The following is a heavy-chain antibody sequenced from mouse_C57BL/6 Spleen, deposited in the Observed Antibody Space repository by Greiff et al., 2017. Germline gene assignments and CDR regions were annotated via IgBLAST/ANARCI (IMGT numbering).Heavy chain of an antibody. CDR2: ISDGGSYT. CDR1: GFTFSSYA. CDR3: ARDNWDYFDY. J-gene: IGHJ2*01. V-gene: IGHV5-4*01. D-gene: IGHD4-1*01. Sequence: EVQLVESGGGLVKPGGSLKLSCAASGFTFSSYAMSWVRQIPEKRLEWVATISDGGSYTYYPDNVKGRFTISRDNAKNNLYLQMSHLKSEDTAMYYCARDNWDYFDYWGQGTTLTVSS.